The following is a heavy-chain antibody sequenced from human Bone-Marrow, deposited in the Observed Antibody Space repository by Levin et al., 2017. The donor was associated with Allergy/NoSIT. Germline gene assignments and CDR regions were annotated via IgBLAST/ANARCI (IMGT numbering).Heavy chain of an antibody. CDR2: SRNKANSFTT. CDR1: GFTFSDHY. V-gene: IGHV3-72*01. D-gene: IGHD2-15*01. J-gene: IGHJ4*02. CDR3: VRGYHGFDS. Sequence: GGSLRLSCAASGFTFSDHYMDWVRQAPGKGLEWVARSRNKANSFTTVYAPSVQGRFTISRDIAQNSLYLQMESLRTDDTAMYHCVRGYHGFDSWGQGTLVSVSS.